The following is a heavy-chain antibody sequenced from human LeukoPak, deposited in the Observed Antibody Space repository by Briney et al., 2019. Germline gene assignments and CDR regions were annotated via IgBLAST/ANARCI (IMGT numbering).Heavy chain of an antibody. CDR1: GGSISSSSYY. Sequence: PSETLSLTCTVSGGSISSSSYYWGWIRQPPGKGLEWIGHIYHSGSTYYNPSLKSRVTTSVDTSKNQFSLSLSSVTAADTAVYYCARWEVRLNAFEMWGQGTMVTVSS. CDR2: IYHSGST. V-gene: IGHV4-39*07. CDR3: ARWEVRLNAFEM. J-gene: IGHJ3*02. D-gene: IGHD3-10*01.